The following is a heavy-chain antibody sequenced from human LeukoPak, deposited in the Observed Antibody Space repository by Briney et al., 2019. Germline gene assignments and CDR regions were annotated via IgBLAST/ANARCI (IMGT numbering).Heavy chain of an antibody. CDR2: IYYSGST. CDR3: ARLVYDSSGYGWFDP. CDR1: GGSISSYY. V-gene: IGHV4-59*08. D-gene: IGHD3-22*01. Sequence: SSETLSLTCTVSGGSISSYYWSWIRQPPGKGLEWIGYIYYSGSTNYNPSLKSRVTISVDTSKNQFSLKLSSVTAADTAVYYCARLVYDSSGYGWFDPWGQGTLVTVSS. J-gene: IGHJ5*02.